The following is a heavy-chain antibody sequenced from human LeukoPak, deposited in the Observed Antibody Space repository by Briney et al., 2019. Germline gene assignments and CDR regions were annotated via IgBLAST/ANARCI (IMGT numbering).Heavy chain of an antibody. V-gene: IGHV5-51*01. J-gene: IGHJ4*02. CDR3: ARPASGWNYFDF. CDR1: GYSFATSW. Sequence: GESLKTSSKGSGYSFATSWIGWVRQMPGKGLEWMGVIYPGDSNTRYSPSFQGQVTISVDESINTAYLQWSSLRASDTAMYYCARPASGWNYFDFWGQGTLVTVSS. D-gene: IGHD6-19*01. CDR2: IYPGDSNT.